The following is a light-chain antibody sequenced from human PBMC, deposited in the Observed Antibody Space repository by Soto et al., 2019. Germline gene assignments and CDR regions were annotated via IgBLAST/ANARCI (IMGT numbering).Light chain of an antibody. V-gene: IGKV3-15*01. CDR3: QQYKNGAYT. Sequence: EIVMTQSPATLSVSPGERATLSCRASQSVSSNLTWYQQKPGQAPRLLIYGASTRATGIPARFSGSGSRTDFTLTISSLQYEDFEVYYCQQYKNGAYTFGQGKKLGLK. CDR2: GAS. J-gene: IGKJ2*01. CDR1: QSVSSN.